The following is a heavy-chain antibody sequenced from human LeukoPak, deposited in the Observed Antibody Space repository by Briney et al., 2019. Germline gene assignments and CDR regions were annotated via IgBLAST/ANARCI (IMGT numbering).Heavy chain of an antibody. CDR2: IYSGGST. J-gene: IGHJ4*02. D-gene: IGHD3-22*01. Sequence: GGSLRLSSAASGFTVSSNYMSWVRQAPGKGLEWVSVIYSGGSTYYADSVKGRFTISRDNSKNTLYPQMNSLRAEDTAVYYCARDTYYYDSSGYRPIDYWGQGTLVTVSS. CDR3: ARDTYYYDSSGYRPIDY. CDR1: GFTVSSNY. V-gene: IGHV3-53*01.